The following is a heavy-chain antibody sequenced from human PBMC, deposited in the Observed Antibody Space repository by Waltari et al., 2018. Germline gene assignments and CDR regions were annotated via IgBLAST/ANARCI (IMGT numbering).Heavy chain of an antibody. V-gene: IGHV1-46*01. CDR3: ARAGEGY. D-gene: IGHD2-21*01. Sequence: QVQLVQSGAEVKKPGASVKVSCKASGYTFTSYYMHWVRQAPGQGLEWMGIINPSGGSTRYAQKCQGRVTMTRDTSTSTVYMELSSLGSEDTTVYYCARAGEGYWGQGTLVTVSS. J-gene: IGHJ4*02. CDR1: GYTFTSYY. CDR2: INPSGGST.